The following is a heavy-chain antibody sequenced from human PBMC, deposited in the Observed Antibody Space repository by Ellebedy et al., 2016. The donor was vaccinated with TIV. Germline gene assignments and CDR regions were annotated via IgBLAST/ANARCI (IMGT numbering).Heavy chain of an antibody. CDR1: GGSISSGNYY. Sequence: MPSETLSLTCTVSGGSISSGNYYLIWIRQHPGKGLEWIGHIYNSGSTYYNPSLKSRVTVSVDTSKNQFSLKLSPVTAADTAVYYCARGGDPYYHDSSGPLHPLDAFDVWGQGTMVTVSS. CDR3: ARGGDPYYHDSSGPLHPLDAFDV. D-gene: IGHD3-22*01. CDR2: IYNSGST. V-gene: IGHV4-31*03. J-gene: IGHJ3*01.